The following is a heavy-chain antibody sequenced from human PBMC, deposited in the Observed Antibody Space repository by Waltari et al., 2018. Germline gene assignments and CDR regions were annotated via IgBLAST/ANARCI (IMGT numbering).Heavy chain of an antibody. CDR2: INAGNGNT. D-gene: IGHD2-15*01. CDR3: ARGYCSGGSCEGHFDY. Sequence: QVQLGQSGAEVKKPGASVKVSCKAAGYTFTSYPMHWVRQALGQRLAWMGWINAGNGNTKYSQKFQGRVTITRDTSASTAYMELSSLRSEDTAVYYCARGYCSGGSCEGHFDYWGQGTLVTVSS. CDR1: GYTFTSYP. V-gene: IGHV1-3*01. J-gene: IGHJ4*02.